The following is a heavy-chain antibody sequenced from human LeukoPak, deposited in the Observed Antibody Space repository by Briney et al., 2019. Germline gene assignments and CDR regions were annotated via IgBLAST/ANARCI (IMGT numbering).Heavy chain of an antibody. CDR3: ASRGGYYDFWSGYFNPSDY. CDR1: GFTVSSNY. Sequence: GGSLRLSCAVSGFTVSSNYMSWVRQAPGKGLEWVSSISSSSSYIYYADSVKGRFTISRDNAKNSLYLQMNSLRAEDTAVYYCASRGGYYDFWSGYFNPSDYWGQGTLVTVSS. J-gene: IGHJ4*02. V-gene: IGHV3-21*01. CDR2: ISSSSSYI. D-gene: IGHD3-3*01.